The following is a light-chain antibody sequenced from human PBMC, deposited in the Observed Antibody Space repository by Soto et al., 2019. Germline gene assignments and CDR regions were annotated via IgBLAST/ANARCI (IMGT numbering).Light chain of an antibody. CDR1: SSDVGGYNF. J-gene: IGLJ2*01. Sequence: QSVLTQPASVSGSPGQSITISCTGTSSDVGGYNFVSWYQQHPGKAPKLIIYDVSDRPSGVSYRFSGSKSGNTASLTISGLQAEDEADYYCSSYTSTTTGVFGGGTKLTVL. V-gene: IGLV2-14*01. CDR2: DVS. CDR3: SSYTSTTTGV.